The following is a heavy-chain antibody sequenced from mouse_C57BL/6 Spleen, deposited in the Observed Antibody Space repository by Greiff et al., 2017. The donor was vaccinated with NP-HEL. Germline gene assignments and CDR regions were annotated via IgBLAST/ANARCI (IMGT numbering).Heavy chain of an antibody. D-gene: IGHD1-1*01. J-gene: IGHJ1*03. CDR1: GFSLTSYG. V-gene: IGHV2-5*01. CDR3: AKTSPITTVVATRYFDV. CDR2: IWRGGST. Sequence: VKLLESGPGLVQPSQSLSITCTVSGFSLTSYGVHWVRQSPGKGLEWLGVIWRGGSTDYNAAFMSRLSITKDNSKSQVFFKMNSLQADDTAIYYCAKTSPITTVVATRYFDVWGTGTTVTVSS.